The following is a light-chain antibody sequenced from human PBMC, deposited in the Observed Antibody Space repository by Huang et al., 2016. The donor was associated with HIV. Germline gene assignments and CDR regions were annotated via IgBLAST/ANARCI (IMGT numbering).Light chain of an antibody. V-gene: IGKV3-15*01. CDR2: GAS. CDR1: QNINTN. J-gene: IGKJ2*01. Sequence: LMTQSPATLSVSPGERVTLSCRASQNINTNLAWYQQKRGQAPSRLIDGASTRANDVPGRLSGTWTGTEFTLTISSLQSEDFAVYYCQQYNTFGQGTKLEIK. CDR3: QQYNT.